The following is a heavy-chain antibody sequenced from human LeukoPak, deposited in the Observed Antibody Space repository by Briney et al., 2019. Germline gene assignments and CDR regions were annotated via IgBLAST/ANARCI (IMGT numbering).Heavy chain of an antibody. J-gene: IGHJ4*01. CDR2: IRSDGSHK. V-gene: IGHV3-30*02. D-gene: IGHD3-22*01. CDR1: GFIFRTYG. Sequence: GGSLRLSCAASGFIFRTYGMHGVREAPGKGLEGLASIRSDGSHKSSAGSVMGRFTISRDNSKNLLDLQVNNLRAEAPAVYYCGKHDSSSDYWGQGTMVTVSS. CDR3: GKHDSSSDY.